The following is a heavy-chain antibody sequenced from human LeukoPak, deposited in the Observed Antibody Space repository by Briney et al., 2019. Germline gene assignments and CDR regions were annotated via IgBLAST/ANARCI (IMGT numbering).Heavy chain of an antibody. J-gene: IGHJ5*02. V-gene: IGHV4-34*01. D-gene: IGHD3-3*01. CDR1: GGSFSGYY. Sequence: SETLSLTCAVYGGSFSGYYRSWIRQPPGKGLEWIGEINHSGSTNYNPSLKSRVTISVDTSKNQFSLKLSSVTAADTAVYYCARPNYDFWSGYYWFDPWGQGTLVTVSS. CDR2: INHSGST. CDR3: ARPNYDFWSGYYWFDP.